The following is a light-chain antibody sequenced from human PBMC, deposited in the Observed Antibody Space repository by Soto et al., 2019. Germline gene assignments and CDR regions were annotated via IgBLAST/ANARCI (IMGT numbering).Light chain of an antibody. Sequence: EIVLTQSPGTLSVSPGDRVTLSCRASQSISINLAWYQHKPGQAPRLLIHGASTRATGIPARFSGSGSGTDFTLTISSLEPEDSAVYYCQQRNVWPPVTFGQGTRLEIK. CDR1: QSISIN. J-gene: IGKJ5*01. CDR3: QQRNVWPPVT. CDR2: GAS. V-gene: IGKV3D-15*01.